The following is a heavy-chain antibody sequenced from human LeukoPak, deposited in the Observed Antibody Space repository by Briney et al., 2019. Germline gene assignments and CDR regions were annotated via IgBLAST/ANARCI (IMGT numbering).Heavy chain of an antibody. J-gene: IGHJ4*02. V-gene: IGHV4-4*09. CDR1: GASISGSY. Sequence: SETLSLTCTVSGASISGSYWNWVRQPPGRGLEWIGYVYSSGSTDYNPSLKSRVAISVDASKNQFSLKLTSVTAADTAVYYCANSYDSKLVPFDNWGQGALVTVSS. D-gene: IGHD6-6*01. CDR3: ANSYDSKLVPFDN. CDR2: VYSSGST.